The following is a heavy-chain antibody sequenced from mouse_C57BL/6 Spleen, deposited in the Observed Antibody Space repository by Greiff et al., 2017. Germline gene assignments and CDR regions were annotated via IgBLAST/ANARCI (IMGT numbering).Heavy chain of an antibody. Sequence: QVQLQQSGPELVKPGASVKISCKASCYTFTDYYINGVKPRPGQGLEWIGCIFPGRGSTYYNEKFKGKATLTVDKSSSTAYMLLSSLTSEDSAVYFCARRSNYGSMDYWGQGTSVTVSS. CDR2: IFPGRGST. J-gene: IGHJ4*01. CDR1: CYTFTDYY. V-gene: IGHV1-75*01. CDR3: ARRSNYGSMDY. D-gene: IGHD2-5*01.